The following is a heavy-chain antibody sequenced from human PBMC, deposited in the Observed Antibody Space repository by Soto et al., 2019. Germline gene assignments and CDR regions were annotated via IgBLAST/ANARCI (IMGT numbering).Heavy chain of an antibody. J-gene: IGHJ5*02. CDR2: IYPDDSDT. CDR3: AKHPRISKVRGETLRLGQDWFDP. CDR1: GYSFLNYW. D-gene: IGHD3-10*01. Sequence: GESLKISCKGSGYSFLNYWIGWVRQMPGKGLEWMGIIYPDDSDTRYSPSFQGQVTISADKSISTAYLQWSSLKASDTAMYYCAKHPRISKVRGETLRLGQDWFDPWGQGTLVTVSP. V-gene: IGHV5-51*01.